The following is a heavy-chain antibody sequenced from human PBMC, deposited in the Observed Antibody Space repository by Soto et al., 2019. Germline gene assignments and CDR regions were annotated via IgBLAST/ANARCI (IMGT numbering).Heavy chain of an antibody. CDR2: IWYDGSNK. J-gene: IGHJ4*02. CDR1: GFTFSSYG. CDR3: ARDLRESDYIWGSYRYGADY. D-gene: IGHD3-16*02. Sequence: QVQLVESGGGVVQPGRSLRLSCAASGFTFSSYGMHWVRQAPGKGREWVAVIWYDGSNKYYADSVKGRFTISSDNSQNTLSLQMNSLRAEDTAVYYCARDLRESDYIWGSYRYGADYWGQGTLVTVSS. V-gene: IGHV3-33*01.